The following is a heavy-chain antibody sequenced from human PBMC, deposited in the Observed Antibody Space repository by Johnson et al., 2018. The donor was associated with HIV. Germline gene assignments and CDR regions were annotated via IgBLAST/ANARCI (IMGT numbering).Heavy chain of an antibody. V-gene: IGHV3-66*01. Sequence: MQLVESGGGLVKPGGSLRLSCAASGFSVSSNYMSWVRQAPGKGLEWVSVIYSGGTTYHADSVKGRFTISRDNSKNTLYLQMNSLRADDTAVYFCASGRPVIVGTFDIWGQGTMVTVSS. CDR1: GFSVSSNY. J-gene: IGHJ3*02. D-gene: IGHD1-26*01. CDR2: IYSGGTT. CDR3: ASGRPVIVGTFDI.